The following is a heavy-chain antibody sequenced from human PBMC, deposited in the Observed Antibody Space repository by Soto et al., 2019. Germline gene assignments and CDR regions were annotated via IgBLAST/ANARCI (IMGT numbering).Heavy chain of an antibody. CDR1: GFSLSTYHMG. J-gene: IGHJ4*02. D-gene: IGHD4-17*01. CDR3: AHAGDYDLLTFDH. Sequence: QITLKESGPPLVRPAQTLTLTCDFSGFSLSTYHMGVAWIRQPPGKALEWLALIYWDDDKRYSPSLKDRLAISKHTSSNQVVLTITNIDPGDSATYFCAHAGDYDLLTFDHWGPGTLVTVS. V-gene: IGHV2-5*02. CDR2: IYWDDDK.